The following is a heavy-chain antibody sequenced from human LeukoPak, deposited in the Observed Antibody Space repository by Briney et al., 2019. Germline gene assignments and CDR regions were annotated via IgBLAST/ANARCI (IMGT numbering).Heavy chain of an antibody. CDR3: ARGGCSSTRCLYYFDY. CDR1: GYTFTSYA. CDR2: INAGNGNT. Sequence: ASVKVSCKASGYTFTSYAMNWVRQAPGQRLEWMGWINAGNGNTKYSQKFQGRVTITRDTSASTAYMELSSLRSEDTAVYYCARGGCSSTRCLYYFDYWGQGTLVTVSS. V-gene: IGHV1-3*01. J-gene: IGHJ4*02. D-gene: IGHD2-2*01.